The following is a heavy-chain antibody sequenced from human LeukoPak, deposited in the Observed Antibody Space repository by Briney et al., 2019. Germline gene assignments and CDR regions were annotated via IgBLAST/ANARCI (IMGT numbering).Heavy chain of an antibody. D-gene: IGHD1-1*01. CDR3: AREGTPDAFDI. CDR1: GFTFSSYS. J-gene: IGHJ3*02. Sequence: GGSLRLSCAASGFTFSSYSMHWVRQAPGKGLEWVAVIWYDGSNKYYADSVKGRFTISRDNSKNTLYLQMNSLRAEDTAVYYCAREGTPDAFDIWGQGTMVTVSS. CDR2: IWYDGSNK. V-gene: IGHV3-33*01.